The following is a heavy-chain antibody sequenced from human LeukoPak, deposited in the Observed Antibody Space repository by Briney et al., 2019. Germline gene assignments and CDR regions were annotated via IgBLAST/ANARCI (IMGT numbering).Heavy chain of an antibody. CDR1: GFTFDDYA. Sequence: PGGSLRLSCAASGFTFDDYAMHWVRQAPGKGLEWVSGISWNSGSIGYADSVKGRFTISRDNSKNSLYLQMNSLRTEDTALYYCAKDNGPVLTDYYGMDVWGQGTTVTVSS. J-gene: IGHJ6*02. CDR3: AKDNGPVLTDYYGMDV. CDR2: ISWNSGSI. D-gene: IGHD1-1*01. V-gene: IGHV3-9*01.